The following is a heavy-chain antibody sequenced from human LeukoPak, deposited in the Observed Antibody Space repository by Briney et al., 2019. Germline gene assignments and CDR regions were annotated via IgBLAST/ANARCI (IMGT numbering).Heavy chain of an antibody. J-gene: IGHJ4*02. CDR3: ARINYGIDY. CDR1: GFTFSSYA. V-gene: IGHV4-34*01. Sequence: GSLRLSCAASGFTFSSYAMSWIRQPPGKGLEWIGEINHSGSTNYNPSLKSRVTISVDTSKNQFSLKLSSVTAADTAVYYCARINYGIDYWGQGTLVTVSS. D-gene: IGHD4-11*01. CDR2: INHSGST.